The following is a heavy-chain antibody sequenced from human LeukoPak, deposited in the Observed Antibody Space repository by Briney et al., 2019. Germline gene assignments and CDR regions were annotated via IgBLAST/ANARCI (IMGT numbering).Heavy chain of an antibody. CDR2: IYYSGST. V-gene: IGHV4-59*01. Sequence: SETLSLTCTVSGGSISNYYWNWIRQPPGKGLEWIGYIYYSGSTNYNPSLKSRVTISVDTSKNQFSLKLSSVTAADTAVCYCARRIAARQGFDYWGQGTLVTVSS. CDR1: GGSISNYY. CDR3: ARRIAARQGFDY. D-gene: IGHD6-6*01. J-gene: IGHJ4*02.